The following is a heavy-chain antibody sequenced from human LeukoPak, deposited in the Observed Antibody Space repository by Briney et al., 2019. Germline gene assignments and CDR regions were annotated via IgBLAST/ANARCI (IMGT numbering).Heavy chain of an antibody. D-gene: IGHD3-3*01. CDR3: VRNLDFWGDSEDY. CDR1: GFTFSDYY. Sequence: GGSLRLSCAASGFTFSDYYMSWIRQAPGKGLEWVSYISSSGSPIYYADSVKGRFTISRDNAKNSLYLEMNGLRAEDTAVYYCVRNLDFWGDSEDYWGQGTLVTVSS. V-gene: IGHV3-11*04. J-gene: IGHJ4*02. CDR2: ISSSGSPI.